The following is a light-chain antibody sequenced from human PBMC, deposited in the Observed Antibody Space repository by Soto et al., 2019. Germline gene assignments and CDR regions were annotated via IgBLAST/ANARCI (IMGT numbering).Light chain of an antibody. CDR2: AAS. CDR3: QQSYNIPRAT. V-gene: IGKV1-27*01. CDR1: QGISNH. J-gene: IGKJ1*01. Sequence: DIQMTQSPSSLSASVGDRVTIPCRASQGISNHLAWYQQKPGKLPKLLVYAASTLQSGVPSRFSGSGSGTDFTLTISSLQPEDVATYYCQQSYNIPRATFGQGTKVEIK.